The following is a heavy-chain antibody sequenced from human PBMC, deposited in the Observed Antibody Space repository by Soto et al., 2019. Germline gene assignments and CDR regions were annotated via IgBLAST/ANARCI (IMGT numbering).Heavy chain of an antibody. CDR2: VNHSGTT. V-gene: IGHV4-34*01. CDR1: GGSFNGFF. CDR3: ARRGPFLGK. J-gene: IGHJ4*02. D-gene: IGHD3-16*01. Sequence: PSETLSLTCSVSGGSFNGFFWSWIRQPPGKGLEWIGEVNHSGTTKYSPALKIRVTMSADTSKNQCFLNLTSVTAADTAVYDCARRGPFLGKWGQGSLVT.